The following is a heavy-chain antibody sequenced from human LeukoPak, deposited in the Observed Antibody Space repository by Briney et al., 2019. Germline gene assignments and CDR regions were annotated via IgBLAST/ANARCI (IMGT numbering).Heavy chain of an antibody. CDR3: AITMIETGDYFDY. CDR2: INHSGST. CDR1: GGSFSGYY. V-gene: IGHV4-34*01. D-gene: IGHD3-22*01. J-gene: IGHJ4*01. Sequence: PSETLSLTCAVYGGSFSGYYWSWIRQPPGKGLEWIGEINHSGSTNYNPSLKSRFTISVDTSKNQFSLKLSSVTAADTAVYYCAITMIETGDYFDYWGQGTLVTVSS.